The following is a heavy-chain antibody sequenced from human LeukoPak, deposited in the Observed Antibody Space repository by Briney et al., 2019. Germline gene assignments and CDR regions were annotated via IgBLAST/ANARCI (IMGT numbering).Heavy chain of an antibody. CDR3: AKDVEQWSKAFDI. V-gene: IGHV3-23*01. CDR2: ISGSGGST. Sequence: SGGSLRLSCATSGFTFSSYAMSWVRQAPGKGLEWVSAISGSGGSTYYADSVKGRFTISRDNSKNTLYLQMNSLRAEDTAVYYCAKDVEQWSKAFDIWGQGTMVTVSS. CDR1: GFTFSSYA. D-gene: IGHD6-19*01. J-gene: IGHJ3*02.